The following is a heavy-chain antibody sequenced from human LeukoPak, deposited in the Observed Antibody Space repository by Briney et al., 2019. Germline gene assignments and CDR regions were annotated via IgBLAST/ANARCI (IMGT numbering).Heavy chain of an antibody. CDR1: GGSISSGTHY. CDR2: IYTSGST. CDR3: ARGGSWEIPYYFHY. D-gene: IGHD1-26*01. J-gene: IGHJ4*02. V-gene: IGHV4-61*09. Sequence: TSETLSLTCTVSGGSISSGTHYWSWIRQPAGKGLEWIGHIYTSGSTNYNPSLKSRVTISVDTSKNQFSLKLSSVTAADTAVYYCARGGSWEIPYYFHYWGQGTLVTVSS.